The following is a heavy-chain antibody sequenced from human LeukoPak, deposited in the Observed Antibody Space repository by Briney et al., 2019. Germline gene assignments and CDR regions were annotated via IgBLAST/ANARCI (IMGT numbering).Heavy chain of an antibody. CDR3: ARDLVPAAIYERNWFDP. D-gene: IGHD2-2*02. Sequence: PGGSLRLSCAASGFTFSSYSMNWVRQAPGKGLERVSSISSSSSYIYYADSVKGRFTISRDNAKNSLYLQMNSLRAEDTAVYYCARDLVPAAIYERNWFDPWGQGTPVTVSS. CDR1: GFTFSSYS. J-gene: IGHJ5*02. V-gene: IGHV3-21*01. CDR2: ISSSSSYI.